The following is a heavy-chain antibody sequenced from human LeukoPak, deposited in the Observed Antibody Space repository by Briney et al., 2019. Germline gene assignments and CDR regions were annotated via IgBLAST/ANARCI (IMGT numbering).Heavy chain of an antibody. D-gene: IGHD4-17*01. CDR2: INAGNGNT. CDR1: GYTFTSYA. Sequence: ASVKVSCKASGYTFTSYAMHWVRQAPGQRLEWMGWINAGNGNTKYSQEFQGRVTITRDTSASTAYMELSSLRSEDMAVYYCAGALYGDYFPYFDYWGQGTLVTVSS. V-gene: IGHV1-3*03. J-gene: IGHJ4*02. CDR3: AGALYGDYFPYFDY.